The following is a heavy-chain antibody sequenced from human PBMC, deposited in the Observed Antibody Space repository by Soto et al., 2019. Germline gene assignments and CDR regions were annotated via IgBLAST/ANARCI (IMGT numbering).Heavy chain of an antibody. CDR1: GFTFSSYW. CDR2: IQHDGRET. Sequence: PGGSLRLSCAASGFTFSSYWMSWVRQAPGKALECVANIQHDGRETFYVDSVKGRFTISRDNSNNTLYLQMDRLGVKDTAVYYCARGTSHYYYAHVWYWGLGALVTVSS. CDR3: ARGTSHYYYAHVWY. V-gene: IGHV3-7*03. J-gene: IGHJ4*02. D-gene: IGHD3-16*01.